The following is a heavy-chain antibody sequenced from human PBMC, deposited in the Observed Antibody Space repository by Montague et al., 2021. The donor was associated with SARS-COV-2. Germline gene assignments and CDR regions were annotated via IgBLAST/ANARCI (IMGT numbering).Heavy chain of an antibody. J-gene: IGHJ4*02. V-gene: IGHV3-23*01. Sequence: SLRLSCAASGFTLSSYAMNWVRQAPGKGLEWVSSISGSDDTTYYADPVKGRFTISRDSSKNTLYLQMNSLRVEETAVYYCAKGFTSWPRGLFDYWGQGSLVTVSS. D-gene: IGHD2-2*01. CDR2: ISGSDDTT. CDR3: AKGFTSWPRGLFDY. CDR1: GFTLSSYA.